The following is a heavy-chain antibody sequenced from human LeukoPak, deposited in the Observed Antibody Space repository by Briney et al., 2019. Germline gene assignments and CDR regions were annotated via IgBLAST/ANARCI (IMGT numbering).Heavy chain of an antibody. Sequence: PSETLSLTCAVYGGSFSGYYWSWNRQPPGKGLEWIGEINHSGSTNYNPSLKSRVTISVDTSKNQFSLRLSSVTAADTAVYYCASYNWNDVRHWFDPWGQGTLVTVSS. D-gene: IGHD1-1*01. CDR3: ASYNWNDVRHWFDP. CDR2: INHSGST. V-gene: IGHV4-34*01. J-gene: IGHJ5*02. CDR1: GGSFSGYY.